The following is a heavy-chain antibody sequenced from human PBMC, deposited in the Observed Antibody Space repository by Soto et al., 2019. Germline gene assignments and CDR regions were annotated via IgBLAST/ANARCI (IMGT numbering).Heavy chain of an antibody. J-gene: IGHJ4*02. CDR1: GGTFSSYT. V-gene: IGHV1-69*04. D-gene: IGHD2-15*01. Sequence: ASVKVSCKASGGTFSSYTISWVRQAPGQGLEWMGRIIPILGIANYAQKFQGRVTITADKSTSTAYMELSSLRSEDTAVYYCARENLCSGGSCYRDYWGQGTLVTVSS. CDR3: ARENLCSGGSCYRDY. CDR2: IIPILGIA.